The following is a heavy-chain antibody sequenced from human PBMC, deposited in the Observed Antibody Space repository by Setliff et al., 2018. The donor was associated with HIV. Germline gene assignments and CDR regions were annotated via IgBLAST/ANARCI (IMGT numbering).Heavy chain of an antibody. CDR1: GLTFGSYA. CDR2: ISGSGDST. V-gene: IGHV3-23*01. CDR3: AKTLPTLYPPHDYYFAMDV. D-gene: IGHD2-15*01. J-gene: IGHJ6*02. Sequence: GGSLSLSCAPSGLTFGSYAMSWVRQAPGKGLEWVPVISGSGDSTFYADALKGRFTISRDNSKNTLYRQMNSLRAEDRAVYYCAKTLPTLYPPHDYYFAMDVWGQGTTVTVSS.